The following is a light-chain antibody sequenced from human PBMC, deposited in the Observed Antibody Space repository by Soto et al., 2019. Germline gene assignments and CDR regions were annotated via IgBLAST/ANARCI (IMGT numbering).Light chain of an antibody. CDR2: GAS. J-gene: IGKJ1*01. CDR3: QQYNNWPPWT. V-gene: IGKV3-15*01. CDR1: QSVHSN. Sequence: EIVMTQSPATLSLSPGETATLSCRASQSVHSNLAWFQQHPGQAPRLLIYGASSRATGIPVRFSGSGSGTEFTLTISSLQSEDFAVYYCQQYNNWPPWTFGQGTKVEIK.